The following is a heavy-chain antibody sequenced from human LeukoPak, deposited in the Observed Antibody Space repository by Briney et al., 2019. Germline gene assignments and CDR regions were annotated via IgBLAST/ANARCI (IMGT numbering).Heavy chain of an antibody. CDR1: GFTFSSYA. V-gene: IGHV3-64D*06. Sequence: PGGSLRLSCSASGFTFSSYAMHWVRQAPGEGLEYVSAISSNGGSTYYADSVKGRFTISRDNSKNTLYLQMSSLRAEDTAVYYCVGGSYRTGYYFDYWGQGTLVTVSS. CDR3: VGGSYRTGYYFDY. CDR2: ISSNGGST. J-gene: IGHJ4*02. D-gene: IGHD1-26*01.